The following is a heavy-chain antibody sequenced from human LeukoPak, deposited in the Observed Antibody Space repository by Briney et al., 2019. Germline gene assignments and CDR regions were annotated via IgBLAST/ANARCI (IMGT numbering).Heavy chain of an antibody. CDR1: GYTFTSYY. Sequence: ASVKVSCKASGYTFTSYYMHWVRQAPGQGLEWMGIINPSGGSTNYAQKLQGRVTMTTDTSTSTAYMELRSLRSDDTAVYYCARDRRDGYNLDAFDIWGQGTMVTVSS. CDR3: ARDRRDGYNLDAFDI. D-gene: IGHD5-24*01. CDR2: INPSGGST. J-gene: IGHJ3*02. V-gene: IGHV1-46*01.